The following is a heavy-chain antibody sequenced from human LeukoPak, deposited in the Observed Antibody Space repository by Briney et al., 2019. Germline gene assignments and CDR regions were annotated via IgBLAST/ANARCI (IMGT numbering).Heavy chain of an antibody. J-gene: IGHJ6*03. V-gene: IGHV3-30*02. Sequence: GGSLRLSCAASGFTFSSYGMHWVRQAPGKGLEWVAFIRYDGSNKYYADSVKGRFTISRDNSKNTLYLQMNSLRAEDTAVYYCAKDASGTEGVLRFLEWLFHMDVWGKGTTVTVSS. CDR3: AKDASGTEGVLRFLEWLFHMDV. CDR2: IRYDGSNK. CDR1: GFTFSSYG. D-gene: IGHD3-3*01.